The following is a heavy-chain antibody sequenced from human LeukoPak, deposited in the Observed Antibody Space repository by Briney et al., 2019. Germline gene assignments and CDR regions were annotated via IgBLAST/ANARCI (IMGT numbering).Heavy chain of an antibody. J-gene: IGHJ4*02. CDR2: VHYTGST. Sequence: SETLSLTCAVSGDSISSNYWSWIRQPPGGGLEYIGYVHYTGSTDYNPSLKSRVSISADTSKNQFSLKLSSVTAADTAVYYCAREGGYSYLAIFDYWGQGTLVTVSS. CDR1: GDSISSNY. V-gene: IGHV4-59*12. D-gene: IGHD5-18*01. CDR3: AREGGYSYLAIFDY.